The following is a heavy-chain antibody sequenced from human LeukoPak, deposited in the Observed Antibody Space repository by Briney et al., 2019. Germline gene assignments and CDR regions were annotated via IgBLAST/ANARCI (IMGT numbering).Heavy chain of an antibody. D-gene: IGHD3-10*01. J-gene: IGHJ4*02. V-gene: IGHV3-33*08. CDR3: ARDRGQDDPIDI. CDR2: IWHDGSVL. Sequence: GGSLRLSCAASGFTFSSYAMSWVRQAPGKGLEWVAVIWHDGSVLDYSESVKGRFTVSRDNRENTLYLQMDSLRVEDTAVYYCARDRGQDDPIDIWGQGTLVTVSS. CDR1: GFTFSSYA.